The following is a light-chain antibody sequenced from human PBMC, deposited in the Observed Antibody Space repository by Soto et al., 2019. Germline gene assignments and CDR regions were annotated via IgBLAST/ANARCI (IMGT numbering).Light chain of an antibody. CDR1: QSVRTY. CDR2: DAS. CDR3: QQRNSWPPIT. V-gene: IGKV3-11*01. J-gene: IGKJ5*01. Sequence: EIVLTQSPGTLSLSPGESATLSCRASQSVRTYLAWYQVKPGQAPRLLIYDASSRASGVPARFSGSGSGKDFTLNIRSLEPEDFAIYYCQQRNSWPPITFGQGTRLEIK.